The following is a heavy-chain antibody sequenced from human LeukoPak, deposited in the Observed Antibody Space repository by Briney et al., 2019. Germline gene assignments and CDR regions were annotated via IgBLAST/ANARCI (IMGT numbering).Heavy chain of an antibody. CDR1: GGSISTYY. V-gene: IGHV4-59*01. CDR3: ARGRSSMVRGYYYYYMDV. D-gene: IGHD3-10*01. Sequence: SETLSLTCTVSGGSISTYYWTWIRQPPGKGLEWIGYIYYSGSTNYNPSLKSRVTISVDTSKNQFSLKLSSVTAADTAVYYCARGRSSMVRGYYYYYMDVWGKGTTVTISS. J-gene: IGHJ6*03. CDR2: IYYSGST.